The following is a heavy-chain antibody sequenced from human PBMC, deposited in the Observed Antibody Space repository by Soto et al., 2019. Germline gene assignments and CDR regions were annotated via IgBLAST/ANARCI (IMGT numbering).Heavy chain of an antibody. D-gene: IGHD3-3*01. V-gene: IGHV4-34*01. J-gene: IGHJ4*02. CDR1: GGSFSGYC. CDR2: INHSGRT. CDR3: ATGRKYYDFWSGYSHPRYYFNY. Sequence: PSEALSLTCAVYGGSFSGYCWSWIRQPPGKGLEWIGEINHSGRTNYNPSLKSRVTISVDTSKSQFSLKLSSVTAADTAVYYCATGRKYYDFWSGYSHPRYYFNYWGQGTLVTVSS.